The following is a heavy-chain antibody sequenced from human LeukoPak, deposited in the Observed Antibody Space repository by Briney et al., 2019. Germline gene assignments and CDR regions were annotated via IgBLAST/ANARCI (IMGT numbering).Heavy chain of an antibody. CDR1: GGTFSNYP. V-gene: IGHV1-69*10. J-gene: IGHJ4*02. Sequence: SVKVSCKASGGTFSNYPISWVRQAPGQGLEWMGRIMPILDIVNLARMFQGRVTITADKSTTTAYMELNSLRSDDTAVYYCARDQGIAAAGVFDSWGQGTLDTVSS. CDR2: IMPILDIV. CDR3: ARDQGIAAAGVFDS. D-gene: IGHD6-13*01.